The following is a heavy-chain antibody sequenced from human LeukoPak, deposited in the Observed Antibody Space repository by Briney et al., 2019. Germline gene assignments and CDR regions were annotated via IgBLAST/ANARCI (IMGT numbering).Heavy chain of an antibody. Sequence: GASVKVSCKASGYTFTSYGISWVRQAPGQGLEWMGWISAYNGNTNCAQKLQDRVTMTTDTSTSTAYMELRSLRSDDTAVYYCARGRDARIKVAVADTPLTNFDYWGQGTLVTVSS. V-gene: IGHV1-18*01. CDR1: GYTFTSYG. D-gene: IGHD6-19*01. J-gene: IGHJ4*02. CDR2: ISAYNGNT. CDR3: ARGRDARIKVAVADTPLTNFDY.